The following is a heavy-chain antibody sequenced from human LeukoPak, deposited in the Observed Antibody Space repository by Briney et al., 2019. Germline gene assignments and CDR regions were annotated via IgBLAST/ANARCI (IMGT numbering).Heavy chain of an antibody. V-gene: IGHV5-51*01. CDR3: ARPMLGSGAEDY. D-gene: IGHD3-10*02. CDR2: IYPGDSDT. J-gene: IGHJ4*02. Sequence: GESLKISCKASGYSFTTYWIGWVRQVPGKGLEWMGIIYPGDSDTRYSPSLQGQVTISADKSISTAYLQWSSLKASDTAMYYCARPMLGSGAEDYWGQGTLVTVSS. CDR1: GYSFTTYW.